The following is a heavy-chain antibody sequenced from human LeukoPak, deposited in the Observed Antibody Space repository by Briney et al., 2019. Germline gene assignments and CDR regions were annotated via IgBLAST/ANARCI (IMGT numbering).Heavy chain of an antibody. CDR2: IYTSGST. J-gene: IGHJ3*02. CDR3: ARLHHYYGSGSYRVGAFDI. D-gene: IGHD3-10*01. V-gene: IGHV4-4*07. CDR1: GGSISSYY. Sequence: SETLSLTCTVSGGSISSYYWSWIRQPAGKGLEWIGRIYTSGSTNYNPSLKSRVTMSVDTSKNQFSLKLSSVTAADTAVYYRARLHHYYGSGSYRVGAFDIWGQGTMVTVSS.